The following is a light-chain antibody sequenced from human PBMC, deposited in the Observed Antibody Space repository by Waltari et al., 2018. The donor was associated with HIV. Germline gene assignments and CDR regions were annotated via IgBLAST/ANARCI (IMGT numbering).Light chain of an antibody. CDR2: EDT. CDR1: ALPKKY. V-gene: IGLV3-10*01. CDR3: YSTDSSGNHWV. J-gene: IGLJ3*02. Sequence: SYELTQPPSVSVSPGQTARITCSGEALPKKYAYWYQQKSGQAPVLVIYEDTKRPSGIPERFSGSGSGTMASLTISGAQVEDEGDYYCYSTDSSGNHWVFGGGTKLTVL.